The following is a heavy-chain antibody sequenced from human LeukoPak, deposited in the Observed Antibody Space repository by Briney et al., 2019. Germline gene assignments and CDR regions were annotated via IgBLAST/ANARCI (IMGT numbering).Heavy chain of an antibody. CDR1: GGSISSYY. CDR3: ARGSYSRYLDY. D-gene: IGHD2-21*01. Sequence: SETLSLTCTVSGGSISSYYWSWIRQPPGKGLEWIGCIYYSGSTNYNPSLKSRVTISVDTSKNQFSLKLSSVTAADTAVYYCARGSYSRYLDYWGQGTLVTVSS. V-gene: IGHV4-59*12. J-gene: IGHJ4*02. CDR2: IYYSGST.